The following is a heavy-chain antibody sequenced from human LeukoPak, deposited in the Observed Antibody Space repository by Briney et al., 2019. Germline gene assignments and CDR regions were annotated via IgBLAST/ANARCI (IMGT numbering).Heavy chain of an antibody. V-gene: IGHV3-7*03. Sequence: PGGSLRLSCAASGFTFSSYWMSWVRQAPGEGLEWVANIKQDGSEKYYVDSVKGRFTISRDNAKNSLYLQMNSLRAEDTAVYYCAREYNYDILTGYYWFDPWGQGTLVTVSS. CDR3: AREYNYDILTGYYWFDP. CDR2: IKQDGSEK. CDR1: GFTFSSYW. J-gene: IGHJ5*02. D-gene: IGHD3-9*01.